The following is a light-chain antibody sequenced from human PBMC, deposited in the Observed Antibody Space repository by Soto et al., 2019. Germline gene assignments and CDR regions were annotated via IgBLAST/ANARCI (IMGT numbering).Light chain of an antibody. CDR3: QHCDYLPI. J-gene: IGKJ3*01. CDR1: QDITSY. Sequence: DIQMTQSPSSLSASVGDRVTITCQASQDITSYLNWYQHKPGKAPKLLIYDASILEGGVPPRFSGSGSGKDFTLTISSLQPEDVATYYCQHCDYLPIFGPGTTVDFK. V-gene: IGKV1-33*01. CDR2: DAS.